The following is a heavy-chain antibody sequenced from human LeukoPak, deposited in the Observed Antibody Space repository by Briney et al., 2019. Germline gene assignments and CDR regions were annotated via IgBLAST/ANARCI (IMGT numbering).Heavy chain of an antibody. J-gene: IGHJ6*02. CDR3: AKVPYSEYGAGRPPFMDV. CDR2: ITDSGGTT. CDR1: GFTFSNYA. D-gene: IGHD3-10*01. Sequence: PGGSLRLSCAASGFTFSNYAMSWVRQPPGKGLEWVSTITDSGGTTYYADSVKGRFTISRDNSKNTLYLQMNRLRDEDTAVYDCAKVPYSEYGAGRPPFMDVWGHGTTVAISS. V-gene: IGHV3-23*01.